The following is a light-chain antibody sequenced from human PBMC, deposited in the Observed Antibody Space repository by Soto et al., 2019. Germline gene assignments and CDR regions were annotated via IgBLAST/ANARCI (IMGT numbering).Light chain of an antibody. CDR3: QQYNNWPRA. J-gene: IGKJ1*01. CDR2: GAS. V-gene: IGKV3-15*01. CDR1: QSVSRN. Sequence: EIVMTQSPAILSVSPGERATLSCRASQSVSRNLAWYQQKPGQPPRLLIYGASTRANGIPARFSGSGSGTEFTLTISSLQSEDFAVYYCQQYNNWPRAFGQGAKVEIK.